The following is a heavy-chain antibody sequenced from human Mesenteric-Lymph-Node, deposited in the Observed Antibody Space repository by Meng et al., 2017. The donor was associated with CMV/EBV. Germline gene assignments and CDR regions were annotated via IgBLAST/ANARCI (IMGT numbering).Heavy chain of an antibody. CDR3: ARDHVAVAGLDY. D-gene: IGHD6-19*01. J-gene: IGHJ4*02. V-gene: IGHV1-69*05. CDR1: GGTFSSYA. Sequence: SVKVSCKASGGTFSSYAISWVRQAPGQGLEWMGGIIPIFGTANYAQKFQGRVTITTDESTSTAYMELSSLRSEDTAVYYCARDHVAVAGLDYWGQGTLVTVSS. CDR2: IIPIFGTA.